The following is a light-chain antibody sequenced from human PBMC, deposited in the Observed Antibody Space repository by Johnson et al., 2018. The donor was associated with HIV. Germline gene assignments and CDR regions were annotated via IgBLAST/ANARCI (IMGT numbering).Light chain of an antibody. CDR1: SSNIGNNY. V-gene: IGLV1-51*02. CDR3: GTWDDSLSALYV. Sequence: QSVLTQPPSVSAAPGQKVTISCSGSSSNIGNNYVSWYQQLPGTAPKLLIYESNKRPSGIPDRFSGSKSGTSATLGITGLQTGDDADYHCGTWDDSLSALYVFGTGTKVTVL. J-gene: IGLJ1*01. CDR2: ESN.